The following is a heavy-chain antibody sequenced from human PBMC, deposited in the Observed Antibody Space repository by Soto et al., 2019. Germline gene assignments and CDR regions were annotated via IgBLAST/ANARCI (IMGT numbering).Heavy chain of an antibody. V-gene: IGHV3-15*01. CDR1: GFTFSNAR. CDR3: TTGLASGYYYEGLFDY. J-gene: IGHJ4*01. D-gene: IGHD3-22*01. Sequence: GGSLRLSCAASGFTFSNARMSWVRQAPGKGLEWVGRIKSKTDGGTTDYAAPVKGRFTISRDDSKNTLYLQMNGLKTEDTAVYYCTTGLASGYYYEGLFDYWGQGTLVTLSS. CDR2: IKSKTDGGTT.